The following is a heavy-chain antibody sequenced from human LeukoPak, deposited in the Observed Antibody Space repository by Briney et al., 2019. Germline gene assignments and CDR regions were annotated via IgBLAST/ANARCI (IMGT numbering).Heavy chain of an antibody. V-gene: IGHV1-46*01. D-gene: IGHD2-2*01. CDR3: AREDRYCSSTSCIYYGTDV. CDR2: INPSGGST. Sequence: ASVKVSCKASGYTFTSYYMHWVRQAPGQGLEWMGIINPSGGSTSYAQKFQGRVTMTRDTSTSTVYMELSSLRSEDTAVYYCAREDRYCSSTSCIYYGTDVWGQGTTVTVSS. CDR1: GYTFTSYY. J-gene: IGHJ6*02.